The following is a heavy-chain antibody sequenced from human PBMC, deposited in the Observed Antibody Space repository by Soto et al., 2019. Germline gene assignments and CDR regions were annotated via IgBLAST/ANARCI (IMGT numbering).Heavy chain of an antibody. CDR3: ARTGGYYYYYMDV. Sequence: EVQLVESGGGLVKPGGSLRLSCAASGFTFSSYSMNWVRQAPGKGLEWVSTISSSSSYIYYADSVKGRFTISRDNAKNSLCLQMNSLRAEDTAVYYCARTGGYYYYYMDVWGKGTTVTVSS. V-gene: IGHV3-21*01. D-gene: IGHD3-10*01. CDR2: ISSSSSYI. J-gene: IGHJ6*03. CDR1: GFTFSSYS.